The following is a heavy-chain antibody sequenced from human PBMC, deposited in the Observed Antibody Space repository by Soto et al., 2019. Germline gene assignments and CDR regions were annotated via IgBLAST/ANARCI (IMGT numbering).Heavy chain of an antibody. CDR3: ARGGGAYCGGDCYSFDY. V-gene: IGHV1-69*12. J-gene: IGHJ4*02. CDR1: GGTFSSYA. Sequence: QVQLVQSGAEVKKPGSSVKVSCKASGGTFSSYAISWVRQAPGQGLEWMGGIIPIFGTANYTQKFQGRVTITADESTITAYMELSSLRSEDTAVYYWARGGGAYCGGDCYSFDYWGQGTLVTVSS. D-gene: IGHD2-21*02. CDR2: IIPIFGTA.